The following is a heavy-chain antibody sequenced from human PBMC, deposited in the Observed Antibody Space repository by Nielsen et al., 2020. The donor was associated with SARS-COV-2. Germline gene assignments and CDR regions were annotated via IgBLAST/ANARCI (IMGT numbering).Heavy chain of an antibody. CDR1: GYTFTSYY. J-gene: IGHJ6*02. Sequence: ASVKVSCKASGYTFTSYYMHWVRQAPGQGLEWMGILNPSSGSTAYAQKFQGRVTMTTDTSTSTAYMELRSLRSDDTAVYHCARTDIVVVVAAGYYGMDVWGQGTTVTVSS. CDR2: LNPSSGST. V-gene: IGHV1-46*01. CDR3: ARTDIVVVVAAGYYGMDV. D-gene: IGHD2-15*01.